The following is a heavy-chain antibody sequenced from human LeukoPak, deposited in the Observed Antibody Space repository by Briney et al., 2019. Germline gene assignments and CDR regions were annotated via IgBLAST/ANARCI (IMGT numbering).Heavy chain of an antibody. CDR3: ARGAYDILTGYYMGDAFDI. CDR1: GFTFSSYG. D-gene: IGHD3-9*01. J-gene: IGHJ3*02. Sequence: GRSLRLSCAASGFTFSSYGMHWVRQAPGKGLEWVAVIWYDGSNKYYADSVKGRFTISRDNSKNTLYLQMNSLRAEDTAVYYCARGAYDILTGYYMGDAFDIWGQGTMVTVSS. V-gene: IGHV3-33*01. CDR2: IWYDGSNK.